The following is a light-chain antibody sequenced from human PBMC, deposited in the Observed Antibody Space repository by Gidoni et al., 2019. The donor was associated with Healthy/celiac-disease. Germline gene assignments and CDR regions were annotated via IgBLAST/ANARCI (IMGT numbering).Light chain of an antibody. CDR3: QQSSSTPYT. J-gene: IGKJ2*01. V-gene: IGKV1-39*01. Sequence: DIQMTQSPSSLSASVGDRVTITCRASQSIGSRLNWYQQKPGKAPSLLISAASNLQRGVPSRFSGSGSGTGFTLTIRSLQPEDSSTYHCQQSSSTPYTFGQXTKLEIK. CDR1: QSIGSR. CDR2: AAS.